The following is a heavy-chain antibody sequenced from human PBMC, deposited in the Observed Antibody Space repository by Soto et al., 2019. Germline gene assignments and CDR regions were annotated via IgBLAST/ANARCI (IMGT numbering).Heavy chain of an antibody. J-gene: IGHJ6*02. CDR2: IIPIFGTA. Sequence: SVKVSCKASGGTFSSYSISWVRQAPGQGLEWMGGIIPIFGTANYAQKFQGRVTITADESTSTAYMELSSLRSEDTAVYYCAGDRQQVATVTLNYYYYYGMDVWGQGTTVTVSS. CDR3: AGDRQQVATVTLNYYYYYGMDV. CDR1: GGTFSSYS. V-gene: IGHV1-69*13. D-gene: IGHD4-17*01.